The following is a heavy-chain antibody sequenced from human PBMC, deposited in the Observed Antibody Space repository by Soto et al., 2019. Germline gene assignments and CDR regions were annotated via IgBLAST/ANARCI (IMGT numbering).Heavy chain of an antibody. V-gene: IGHV1-18*01. J-gene: IGHJ3*02. CDR3: SRLTTMVRGVNDDPFDI. D-gene: IGHD3-10*01. Sequence: ASVKVSCKSSGYPFTHYGITWVLQAPGQGLEWMGWISPYDGNTNYEQTLQGRVTLTTDTSTSTVYMELRSLRSDDTAVYYCSRLTTMVRGVNDDPFDIWGQGTMVTVSS. CDR1: GYPFTHYG. CDR2: ISPYDGNT.